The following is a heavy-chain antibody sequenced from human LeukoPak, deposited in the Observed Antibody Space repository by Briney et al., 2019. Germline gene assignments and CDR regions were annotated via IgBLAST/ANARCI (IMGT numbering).Heavy chain of an antibody. CDR3: ARGKDPVAVTAPNWFDP. CDR1: GYTFTTYG. Sequence: ASVKVSCKASGYTFTTYGISWVRQAPGQGLEWMGWISGYNGNTNYAQKLQGRLTMTTDTSTSTAYMELRSLRSADTAVYYCARGKDPVAVTAPNWFDPWGQGTLVTVSS. J-gene: IGHJ5*02. V-gene: IGHV1-18*01. D-gene: IGHD6-19*01. CDR2: ISGYNGNT.